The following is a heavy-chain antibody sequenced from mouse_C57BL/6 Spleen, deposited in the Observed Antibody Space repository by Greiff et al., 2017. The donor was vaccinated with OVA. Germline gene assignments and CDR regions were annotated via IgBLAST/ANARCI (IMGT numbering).Heavy chain of an antibody. CDR2: IYPRDGST. J-gene: IGHJ3*01. CDR1: GYTFTSYD. CDR3: AREGFAY. V-gene: IGHV1-85*01. Sequence: VQVVESGPELVKPGASVKLSCKASGYTFTSYDINWVKQRPGQGLEWIGWIYPRDGSTKYNEKFKGKATLTVDTSSSTAYMELHSLTSEDSAVYFCAREGFAYWGQGTLVTVSA.